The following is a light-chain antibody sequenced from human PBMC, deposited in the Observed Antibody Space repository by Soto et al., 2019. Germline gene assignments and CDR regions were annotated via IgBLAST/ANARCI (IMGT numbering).Light chain of an antibody. CDR1: QSISSY. V-gene: IGKV1-39*01. CDR3: QQSYSTPPIT. Sequence: DIQMTQSPSSLSAYVGARVTITCRASQSISSYLNWYQQKPGKAPKLLIYAASSLQSGVPSRFSGSGSGTDFTLTISSLQPEDLATYDCQQSYSTPPITVGQGKRLEIK. CDR2: AAS. J-gene: IGKJ5*01.